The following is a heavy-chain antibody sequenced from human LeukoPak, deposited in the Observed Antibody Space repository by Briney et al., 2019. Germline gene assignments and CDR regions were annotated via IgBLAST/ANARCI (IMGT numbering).Heavy chain of an antibody. V-gene: IGHV4-39*01. J-gene: IGHJ2*01. CDR1: GGSISSSSYY. CDR3: ARRGSGASLEYYFDL. Sequence: SETLSLTCTVSGGSISSSSYYWGWIRQPPGKGLEWIGSIYYSGSTYYNPSLKSRVTISVDTSKNQFSLKLSSVTAADTAVYYCARRGSGASLEYYFDLWGRGTLVTVSS. CDR2: IYYSGST. D-gene: IGHD1-14*01.